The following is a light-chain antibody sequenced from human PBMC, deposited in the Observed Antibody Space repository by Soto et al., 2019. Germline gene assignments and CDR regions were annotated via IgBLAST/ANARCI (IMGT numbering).Light chain of an antibody. J-gene: IGKJ1*01. CDR1: QSVSSN. CDR3: QQCTNWSRT. Sequence: EIVMTQSPVTLSVSPGERATLSCRASQSVSSNLAWYQQKPGQPPRLLIYGASTRATGIPDRFSGSGSGTEFTLTISSLRSEDSTVYYCQQCTNWSRTFGQGTKVEIK. V-gene: IGKV3-15*01. CDR2: GAS.